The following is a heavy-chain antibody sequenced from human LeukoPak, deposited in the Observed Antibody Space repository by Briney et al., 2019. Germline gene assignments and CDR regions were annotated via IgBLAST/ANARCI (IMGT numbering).Heavy chain of an antibody. CDR1: GGSFSGYY. CDR2: INHSGST. V-gene: IGHV4-34*01. D-gene: IGHD7-27*01. Sequence: SSETLSLTCAVYGGSFSGYYWSWIRQPPGKGLEWIGEINHSGSTNYNPSLKSRVTISVDTSKNQFSLKLSSVTAADTAVYYCARGPPYAPGVLDVWGKGTTVTMSS. CDR3: ARGPPYAPGVLDV. J-gene: IGHJ6*04.